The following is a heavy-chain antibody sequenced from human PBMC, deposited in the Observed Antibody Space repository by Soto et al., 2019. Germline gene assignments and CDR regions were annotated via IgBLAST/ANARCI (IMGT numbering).Heavy chain of an antibody. V-gene: IGHV3-30*18. J-gene: IGHJ4*02. Sequence: QVQLVESGGGVFQPGRSLRLSCAASGFTFSSYGMHWVRQAPGKGLEWVAVISYDGSNKYYADSVKGRFTISRDNSKNTLYLQMNSLRAEDTAVYYCAKDGPVWSGYSSSFYYWGQGTLVTVSS. D-gene: IGHD3-3*01. CDR2: ISYDGSNK. CDR1: GFTFSSYG. CDR3: AKDGPVWSGYSSSFYY.